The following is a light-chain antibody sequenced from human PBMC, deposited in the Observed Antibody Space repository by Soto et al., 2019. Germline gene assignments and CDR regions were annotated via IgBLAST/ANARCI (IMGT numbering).Light chain of an antibody. CDR1: SSEVVGYNY. CDR2: DVS. J-gene: IGLJ1*01. Sequence: QSVLTQPASVSGSPGQSITISCTGNSSEVVGYNYVSWYQQHPGKAPKLMIYDVSNRPSGVSNRLSGSKSGNTASLTISGLQAEDEADYYCSSYTSSSTLLYVFGTGTKVTVL. CDR3: SSYTSSSTLLYV. V-gene: IGLV2-14*01.